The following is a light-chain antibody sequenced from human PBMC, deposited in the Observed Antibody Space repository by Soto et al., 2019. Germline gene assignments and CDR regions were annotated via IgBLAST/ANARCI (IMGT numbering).Light chain of an antibody. J-gene: IGLJ1*01. CDR2: EGS. CDR1: SSDVGSYNL. Sequence: QSALTQPASVSGSPGQSITISCTGTSSDVGSYNLASWYQQHPGKAPKLMIYEGSKRPSGVSNRFSGSKSGNTASLTISGLQAEDEADYYCCSYAGSSTYVFGTGTKATVL. V-gene: IGLV2-23*01. CDR3: CSYAGSSTYV.